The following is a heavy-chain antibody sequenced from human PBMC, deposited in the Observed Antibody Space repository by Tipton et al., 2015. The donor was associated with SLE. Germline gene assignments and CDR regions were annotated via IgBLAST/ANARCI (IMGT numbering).Heavy chain of an antibody. D-gene: IGHD3-22*01. V-gene: IGHV3-33*01. Sequence: SLRLSCAASGFTFSSYGMHWVRQAPGKGLEWVAVIWYGGSNKYYADSVKGRFTISRDNSKNTLYLQMNSLRAEDTAVYYCARDRETMTGHSGAFDIWGQGTMVTVSS. CDR2: IWYGGSNK. CDR3: ARDRETMTGHSGAFDI. CDR1: GFTFSSYG. J-gene: IGHJ3*02.